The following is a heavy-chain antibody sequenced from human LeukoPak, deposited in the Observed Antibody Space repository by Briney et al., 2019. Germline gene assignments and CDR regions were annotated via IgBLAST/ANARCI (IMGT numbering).Heavy chain of an antibody. CDR3: ARAAGDGYDYVPFDY. J-gene: IGHJ4*02. D-gene: IGHD5-12*01. CDR1: GGSFSGYY. CDR2: INHSGST. Sequence: SETLSLTCAVYGGSFSGYYWSWIRQPPGKGLEWIGEINHSGSTNYNPSLKSRVTIPVDTSKNQFSLKLSSVTAADTAVYYCARAAGDGYDYVPFDYWGQGTLVTVSS. V-gene: IGHV4-34*01.